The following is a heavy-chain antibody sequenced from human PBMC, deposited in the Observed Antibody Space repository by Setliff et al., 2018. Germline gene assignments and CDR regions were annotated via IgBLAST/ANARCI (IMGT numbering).Heavy chain of an antibody. CDR2: MYTSGTT. J-gene: IGHJ4*02. V-gene: IGHV4-4*08. Sequence: SETLSLTCTVSRGSISSSYWSWIRLPPGKGLEWIGYMYTSGTTEYNPSLNSRVTMSLDTSKNQFSLNLSSVSAADTAVYYCARRDSTSYYGYSFDFWGRGTLVTVSS. CDR3: ARRDSTSYYGYSFDF. CDR1: RGSISSSY. D-gene: IGHD3-22*01.